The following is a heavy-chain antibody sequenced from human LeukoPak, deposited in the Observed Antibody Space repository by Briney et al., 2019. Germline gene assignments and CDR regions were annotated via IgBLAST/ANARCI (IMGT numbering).Heavy chain of an antibody. V-gene: IGHV4-34*01. CDR2: INHSGST. CDR1: GGSFSGYY. Sequence: PSETLSLTCAVYGGSFSGYYWSWIRQPPGKGLEWIGEINHSGSTNYNPSLKSRVTISVDTSKNQFSLKLSSVTAADTAVYYCARRSHGIRTRSSSWYKYWGQGTLVTVSS. J-gene: IGHJ4*02. CDR3: ARRSHGIRTRSSSWYKY. D-gene: IGHD6-13*01.